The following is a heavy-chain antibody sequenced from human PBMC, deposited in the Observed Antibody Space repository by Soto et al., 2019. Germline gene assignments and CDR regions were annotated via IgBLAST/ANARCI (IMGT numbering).Heavy chain of an antibody. CDR2: VYYSGGT. J-gene: IGHJ5*02. CDR1: GFSVNRADYY. Sequence: KSSETLSLTCTVSGFSVNRADYYWAWMRQPPGKGLEWIGSVYYSGGTHQNPSQSRFIISIDTAKNQISLRLKSVTAADTAVYYCARHFRSYSGGYHWFGPWGQGTLVTAPQ. V-gene: IGHV4-39*01. CDR3: ARHFRSYSGGYHWFGP. D-gene: IGHD3-22*01.